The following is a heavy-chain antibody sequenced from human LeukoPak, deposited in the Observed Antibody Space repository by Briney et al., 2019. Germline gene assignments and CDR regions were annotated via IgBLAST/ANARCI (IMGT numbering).Heavy chain of an antibody. V-gene: IGHV3-23*01. CDR2: ISADGGGT. CDR3: ARDRGTAGRLSSSWDLDY. Sequence: PGGSLRLSCAASGFTFSSYAMSWVRQAPGKGLEWVSGISADGGGTFYADSVKGRFTISRDNSKNTLYLQMNSLRAEDTAVYYCARDRGTAGRLSSSWDLDYWGQGTLVTVSS. D-gene: IGHD6-13*01. CDR1: GFTFSSYA. J-gene: IGHJ4*02.